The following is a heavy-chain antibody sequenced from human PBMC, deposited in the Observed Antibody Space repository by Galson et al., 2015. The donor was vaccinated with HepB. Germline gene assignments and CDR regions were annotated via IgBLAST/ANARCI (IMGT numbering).Heavy chain of an antibody. CDR3: ARGTTYYDFWSGQYYFDY. J-gene: IGHJ4*02. CDR2: IWYDGSNK. D-gene: IGHD3-3*01. Sequence: SLRLSCAASGFTFSSYGMHWVRQAPGKGLEWVAVIWYDGSNKYYADSVKGRFTISRDNSKNTLYLQMNSLRAEDTAVYYCARGTTYYDFWSGQYYFDYWGQGTLVTVSS. CDR1: GFTFSSYG. V-gene: IGHV3-33*08.